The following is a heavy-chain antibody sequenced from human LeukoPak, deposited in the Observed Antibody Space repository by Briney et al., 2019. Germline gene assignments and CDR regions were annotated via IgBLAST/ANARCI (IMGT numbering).Heavy chain of an antibody. J-gene: IGHJ5*02. D-gene: IGHD2-2*01. Sequence: GESLKISCKGSGYSFTSYWIGWVRQMPGKGLEWMGIIYPGDSDTRYSPSFQGQVTISADKSISTAYLQWSSLKASDTAMYYCARNGYCSSTSCYPSRFDPWGQGTLVTVSS. CDR3: ARNGYCSSTSCYPSRFDP. CDR1: GYSFTSYW. CDR2: IYPGDSDT. V-gene: IGHV5-51*01.